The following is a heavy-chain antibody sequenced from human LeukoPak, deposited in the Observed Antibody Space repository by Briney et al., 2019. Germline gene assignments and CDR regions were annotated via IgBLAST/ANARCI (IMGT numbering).Heavy chain of an antibody. J-gene: IGHJ4*02. CDR2: IYSGGST. V-gene: IGHV3-66*02. CDR3: ARGYYDFWSGHR. Sequence: GGSLRLSCAASGFTVSSNYMSWVRQAPGKGLEWVSVIYSGGSTYYADSVKGRFTISRDNSKNTLYLQMNSLRAEDTAVYYCARGYYDFWSGHRWGQGTLVTVSS. D-gene: IGHD3-3*01. CDR1: GFTVSSNY.